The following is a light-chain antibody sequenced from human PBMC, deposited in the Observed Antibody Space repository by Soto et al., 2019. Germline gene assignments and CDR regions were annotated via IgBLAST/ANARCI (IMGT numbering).Light chain of an antibody. J-gene: IGLJ2*01. Sequence: QSALTQPASVSGSPGQSITISCTGTSRDVGGYDFVSWYQQHPGKAPKLVIYEVSNRPSGVSDRVSGSKSGNTASLTISGLQDDDDSYCYSSSYTATVLFGGGTKVTVL. CDR1: SRDVGGYDF. V-gene: IGLV2-14*01. CDR3: SSYTATVL. CDR2: EVS.